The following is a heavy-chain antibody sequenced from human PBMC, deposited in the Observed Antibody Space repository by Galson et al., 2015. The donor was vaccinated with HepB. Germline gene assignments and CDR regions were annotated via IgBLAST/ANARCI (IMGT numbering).Heavy chain of an antibody. CDR3: TRDEYN. D-gene: IGHD6-6*01. CDR1: GDSVSSNSVT. J-gene: IGHJ4*02. V-gene: IGHV6-1*01. CDR2: TYYRSRWYN. Sequence: ISGDSVSSNSVTWNWVRQSPSRGLEWLGRTYYRSRWYNDYAVSVKSRITISPDTSKNQVSLHLNSMTPEDTAVYYCTRDEYNWGQGTLVTVSS.